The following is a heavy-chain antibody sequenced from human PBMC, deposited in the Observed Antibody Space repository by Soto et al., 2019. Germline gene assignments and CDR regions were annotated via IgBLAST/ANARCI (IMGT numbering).Heavy chain of an antibody. Sequence: GGSLRLSCAASGFTFSSYAMHWVRQAPGKGLEWVAVISYDGSNKYYADSVKGRFTISRDNSKNTLYLQMNSLRAEDTAVYYCAGEYSSSSGGPLHYGGQGTRVTVSS. D-gene: IGHD6-6*01. CDR2: ISYDGSNK. CDR1: GFTFSSYA. J-gene: IGHJ4*02. CDR3: AGEYSSSSGGPLHY. V-gene: IGHV3-30-3*01.